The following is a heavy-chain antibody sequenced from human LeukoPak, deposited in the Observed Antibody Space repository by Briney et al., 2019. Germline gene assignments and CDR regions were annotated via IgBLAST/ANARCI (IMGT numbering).Heavy chain of an antibody. Sequence: SETLSLTCTVSGGSISSGGYYWSWLRQPPGKGLEWIGYIYHSGSTYYNPSLKSRVTISVDRSKNQFSLKLSSVTAADTAVYYCARVYNWFDPWGQGTLVTVSS. CDR2: IYHSGST. J-gene: IGHJ5*02. CDR3: ARVYNWFDP. CDR1: GGSISSGGYY. V-gene: IGHV4-30-2*01.